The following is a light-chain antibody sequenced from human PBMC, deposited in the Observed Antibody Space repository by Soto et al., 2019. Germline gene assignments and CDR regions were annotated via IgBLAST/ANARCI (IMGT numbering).Light chain of an antibody. CDR3: QQYSSSPQT. CDR2: GAS. CDR1: QSLSSNS. V-gene: IGKV3-20*01. Sequence: EIVLTQSPGTLSLSPGEGAALSCRASQSLSSNSLAWYQHKPGQAPRLLICGASSKATGVPDRFYGTGSGTDFTLTISRLEPEDFAVYYCQQYSSSPQTFGQGTKVEIK. J-gene: IGKJ1*01.